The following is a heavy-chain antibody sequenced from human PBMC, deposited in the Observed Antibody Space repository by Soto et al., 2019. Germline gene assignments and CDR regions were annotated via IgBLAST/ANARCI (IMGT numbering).Heavy chain of an antibody. CDR2: IIPIFGTA. V-gene: IGHV1-69*13. Sequence: SVKVSCKASGGTFSSYAISWVRQAPGQGLEWMGGIIPIFGTANYAQTFQGRVTINADESTSTAYMELRSLRSEDTAVYYCASRTYTGSYYEGNWFDPWGQGTLVTVCS. J-gene: IGHJ5*02. D-gene: IGHD1-26*01. CDR3: ASRTYTGSYYEGNWFDP. CDR1: GGTFSSYA.